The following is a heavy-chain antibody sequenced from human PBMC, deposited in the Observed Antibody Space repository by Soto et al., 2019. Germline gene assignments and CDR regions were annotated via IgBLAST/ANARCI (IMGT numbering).Heavy chain of an antibody. V-gene: IGHV1-3*01. CDR1: GYTFTSYA. CDR2: INAGNGNT. J-gene: IGHJ5*02. Sequence: ASVKVSCKASGYTFTSYAMHWVRQAPGQRLEWMGWINAGNGNTKYSQKFQGRVTITRDTSASTAYMELSSLRSEDTAVYYCAREYFRVGATGWFDPWGQGTLVTVSS. CDR3: AREYFRVGATGWFDP. D-gene: IGHD1-26*01.